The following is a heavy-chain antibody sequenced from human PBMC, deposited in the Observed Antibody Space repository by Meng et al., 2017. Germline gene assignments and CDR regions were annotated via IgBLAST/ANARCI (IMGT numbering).Heavy chain of an antibody. V-gene: IGHV3-73*01. D-gene: IGHD3-10*01. Sequence: LSLTGAASGFTFSGSAMHWVRQASGKGLEWVGRIRSKANSYATAYAASVKGRFTISRDDSKNTAYLQMNSLKTEDTAVYYCTRHWTMVRGVIRGGYYYYGMDVWGQGTTVTVSS. CDR1: GFTFSGSA. CDR2: IRSKANSYAT. CDR3: TRHWTMVRGVIRGGYYYYGMDV. J-gene: IGHJ6*02.